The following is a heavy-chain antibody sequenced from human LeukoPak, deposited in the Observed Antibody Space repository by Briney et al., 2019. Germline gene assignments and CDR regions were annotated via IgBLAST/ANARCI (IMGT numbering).Heavy chain of an antibody. CDR3: ARAYRPRYYYYYMDV. Sequence: GGSLRLSCAASGFTVSSNYMSWVRQAPGKGLEWVSVIYSGGSTYYADSAKGRFTISRDNSKNTLYLQMNSLRAEDTAVYYCARAYRPRYYYYYMDVWGKGTTVTVSS. V-gene: IGHV3-53*01. J-gene: IGHJ6*03. CDR2: IYSGGST. CDR1: GFTVSSNY.